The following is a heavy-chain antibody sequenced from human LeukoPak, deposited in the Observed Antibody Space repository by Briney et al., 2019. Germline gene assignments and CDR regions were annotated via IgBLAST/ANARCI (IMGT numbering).Heavy chain of an antibody. V-gene: IGHV3-48*03. D-gene: IGHD3-9*01. CDR2: ISSSGSAI. CDR3: AKHRKPTLRHFDWSFDY. Sequence: PGGSLRLSCTASRFTFSSYEMNWVRQAPGKGLEWVSYISSSGSAIYYADSVKGRFTISRDNSNKTLYLQMNSLRAEDTAVFYCAKHRKPTLRHFDWSFDYWGQGTLVTVSS. CDR1: RFTFSSYE. J-gene: IGHJ4*02.